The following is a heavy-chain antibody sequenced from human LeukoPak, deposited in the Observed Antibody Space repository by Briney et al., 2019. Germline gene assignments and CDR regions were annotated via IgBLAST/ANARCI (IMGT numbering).Heavy chain of an antibody. J-gene: IGHJ6*03. V-gene: IGHV3-74*01. Sequence: GGSLRLSCAASGFTFSSYWMHWVRQAPGKGLVWVSRINSDGSSTSYADSVKGRFTISRDNAKNTLYLQMNSLRAEDTAVYYCARESGSWSPWYYYYMDVWGKGTTVTVSS. CDR3: ARESGSWSPWYYYYMDV. CDR1: GFTFSSYW. D-gene: IGHD6-13*01. CDR2: INSDGSST.